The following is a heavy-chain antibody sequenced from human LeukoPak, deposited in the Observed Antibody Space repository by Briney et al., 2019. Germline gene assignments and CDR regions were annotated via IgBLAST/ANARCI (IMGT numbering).Heavy chain of an antibody. J-gene: IGHJ4*02. D-gene: IGHD5-18*01. CDR2: ISSSSSNI. V-gene: IGHV3-21*01. Sequence: PGGSLRLSCAASGFIFGNYNMNWVRQAPGKGLEWSSSISSSSSNIYYTDSVKGRFTISRDNAKNSLYLEMNSLRAEDTAVYYCARGGYIYGPFDYWGQGTRVTVSS. CDR3: ARGGYIYGPFDY. CDR1: GFIFGNYN.